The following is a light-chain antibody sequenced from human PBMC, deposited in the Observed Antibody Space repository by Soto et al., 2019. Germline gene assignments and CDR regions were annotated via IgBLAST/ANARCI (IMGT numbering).Light chain of an antibody. CDR3: SSSTSSSTLV. CDR2: EVR. CDR1: ASDVGAYDY. J-gene: IGLJ1*01. Sequence: QSALTQPASVSGSPGQSITISCTGTASDVGAYDYVSWYQHHPGKPPKLLIFEVRDRPSGVSNRFSGSKSGNTASLTISGLHPEDEADYCCSSSTSSSTLVFGTVTKLTVL. V-gene: IGLV2-14*01.